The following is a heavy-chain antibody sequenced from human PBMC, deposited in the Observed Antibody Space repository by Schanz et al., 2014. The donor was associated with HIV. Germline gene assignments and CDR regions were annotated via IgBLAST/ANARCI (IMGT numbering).Heavy chain of an antibody. CDR2: MYYSGST. D-gene: IGHD3-10*01. J-gene: IGHJ6*02. CDR3: ARGQFGELFYGMDV. V-gene: IGHV4-31*03. CDR1: GGSINSGGHY. Sequence: QVQLQESGPGLVKPSQTLSLTCTVSGGSINSGGHYWSWIRQHPAKGLEWIGYMYYSGSTYYNPSLQSRVTISVDTSKNQFSLKLSSVTAADTAVYYCARGQFGELFYGMDVWGRGTTVIVSS.